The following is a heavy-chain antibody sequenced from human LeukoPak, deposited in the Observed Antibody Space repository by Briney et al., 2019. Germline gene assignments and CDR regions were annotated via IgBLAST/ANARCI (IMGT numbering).Heavy chain of an antibody. V-gene: IGHV3-23*01. CDR2: ISVSGGST. CDR3: AKGSYYYDSSGYRHFDY. CDR1: GFTFRNYA. D-gene: IGHD3-22*01. J-gene: IGHJ4*02. Sequence: SGGSLRLSCATSGFTFRNYAMSWVRQAPGKGLEWVSGISVSGGSTYYADSVKGRVTISRDNSKNTVHLQMNSLRAEDTAVYYCAKGSYYYDSSGYRHFDYWGQGTLVTVSS.